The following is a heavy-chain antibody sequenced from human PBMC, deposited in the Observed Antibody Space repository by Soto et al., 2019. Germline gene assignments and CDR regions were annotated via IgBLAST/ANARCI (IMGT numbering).Heavy chain of an antibody. V-gene: IGHV6-1*01. J-gene: IGHJ3*01. CDR3: ARGAAGAFDF. CDR2: TYYRSKWYS. CDR1: GDSVSSNSAA. Sequence: SQTLSLTCAISGDSVSSNSAAWNWFRQSPSRGLEWLGRTYYRSKWYSDYAVSVQSRITINPDTSKNQFSLQLNSVTPEDTAIYYCARGAAGAFDFWGQGTVVTVSS.